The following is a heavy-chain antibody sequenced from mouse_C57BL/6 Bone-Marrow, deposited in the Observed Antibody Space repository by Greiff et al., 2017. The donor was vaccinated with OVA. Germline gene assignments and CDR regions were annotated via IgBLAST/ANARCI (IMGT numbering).Heavy chain of an antibody. CDR1: GYAFSSSW. J-gene: IGHJ4*01. V-gene: IGHV1-82*01. D-gene: IGHD2-2*01. CDR2: IYPGDGDT. CDR3: ARVSVVTTGYYYAMDY. Sequence: VQLVESGPELVKPGASVKISCKASGYAFSSSWMNWVKQRPGKGLEWIGRIYPGDGDTNYNGKFNGKATLTADKSSSTAYMQLSSLTSEDSAVYFCARVSVVTTGYYYAMDYWGQGTSVTVSS.